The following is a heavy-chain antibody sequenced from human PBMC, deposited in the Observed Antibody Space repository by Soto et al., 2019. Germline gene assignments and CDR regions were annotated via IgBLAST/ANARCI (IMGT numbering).Heavy chain of an antibody. CDR1: GGSVSGGSYY. J-gene: IGHJ5*02. CDR3: ARATIFGVVTRGNWFDP. D-gene: IGHD3-3*01. CDR2: IYYSGST. Sequence: PSETLSLTCTVSGGSVSGGSYYWSWIRHPPGKGLEWIGYIYYSGSTNYNPSLKSRVTISVDTSKNQFSLKLSSVTAADTAVYYCARATIFGVVTRGNWFDPWGQGTLVTVSS. V-gene: IGHV4-61*01.